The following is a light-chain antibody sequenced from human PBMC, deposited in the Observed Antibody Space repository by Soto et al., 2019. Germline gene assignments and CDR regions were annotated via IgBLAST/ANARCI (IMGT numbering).Light chain of an antibody. CDR3: QQRSDWPPIT. CDR1: QSVGSY. Sequence: ETVLTQSPGTLSLSPGERATLSCRAGQSVGSYLAWYQQKPGQAPRLLIYDASNRATGIPARFSGSGSGTDFTLTISRLEPEDFAVYYCQQRSDWPPITFGQGTRLEIK. CDR2: DAS. V-gene: IGKV3-11*01. J-gene: IGKJ5*01.